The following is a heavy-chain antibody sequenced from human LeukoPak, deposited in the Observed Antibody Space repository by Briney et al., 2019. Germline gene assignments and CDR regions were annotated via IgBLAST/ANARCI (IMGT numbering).Heavy chain of an antibody. CDR3: AKAYSGYEYYYYYMDV. V-gene: IGHV3-23*01. Sequence: GGSLRLSCAASGSTFSSYAMSWVRQAPGKGLEWVSAISGSGGSTYYADSVKGRFTISRDNSKNTLYLQMNSLRAEDTAVYYCAKAYSGYEYYYYYMDVWGKGTTVTVSS. CDR1: GSTFSSYA. CDR2: ISGSGGST. J-gene: IGHJ6*03. D-gene: IGHD5-12*01.